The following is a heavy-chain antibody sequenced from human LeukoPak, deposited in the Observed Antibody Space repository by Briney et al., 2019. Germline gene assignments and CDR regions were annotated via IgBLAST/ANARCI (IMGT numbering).Heavy chain of an antibody. D-gene: IGHD1/OR15-1a*01. V-gene: IGHV3-23*01. CDR2: ISGSGDST. J-gene: IGHJ4*02. CDR3: ANEGTFYSDY. CDR1: GSTFRNYD. Sequence: GGSLRLSCAASGSTFRNYDMSWVRQAPGRGLEWVSAISGSGDSTSYADSVKGRFTISRDNSKNTFYLYMNSLRAEDTAIYYCANEGTFYSDYWGQGTLVTVSS.